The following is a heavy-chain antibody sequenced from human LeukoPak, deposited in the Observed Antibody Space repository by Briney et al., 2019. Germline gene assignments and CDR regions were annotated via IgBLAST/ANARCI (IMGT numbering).Heavy chain of an antibody. J-gene: IGHJ4*02. V-gene: IGHV3-48*04. CDR3: TKSRISFSGQADH. CDR2: ISSRRDSI. Sequence: PGGSLRLSCAASGLTFSTYGMTWVRQAPGKGLEWISYISSRRDSIKNADSVKGRFTSSRANAKNSLYLKMNSLRAEDTAVYYCTKSRISFSGQADHWGQGTLVTVSS. D-gene: IGHD5-12*01. CDR1: GLTFSTYG.